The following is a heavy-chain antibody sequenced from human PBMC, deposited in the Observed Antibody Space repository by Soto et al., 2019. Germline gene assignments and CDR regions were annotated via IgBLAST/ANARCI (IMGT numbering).Heavy chain of an antibody. CDR1: GGSISSSNW. CDR2: IYHSGST. J-gene: IGHJ4*02. Sequence: LSLTCAVSGGSISSSNWWSWVRQPPGKGLEWIGEIYHSGSTNYNPSLKSRVTISVDKSKNQFSLKLSSVTAADTAVYYCATLRYCSSTSCLDYWGQGTLVTVSS. D-gene: IGHD2-2*01. CDR3: ATLRYCSSTSCLDY. V-gene: IGHV4-4*02.